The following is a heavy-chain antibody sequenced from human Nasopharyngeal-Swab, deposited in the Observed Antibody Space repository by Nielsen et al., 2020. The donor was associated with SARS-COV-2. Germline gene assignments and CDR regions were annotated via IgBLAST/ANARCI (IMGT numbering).Heavy chain of an antibody. CDR3: ARGLMEYGSGSYEDEEWFDP. CDR1: GYTFTGDY. Sequence: ASVKVSCKDSGYTFTGDYMHWVRQATGQGLEWMGRINPNSGGTNYAQKFQGRVTMTRETSISTAYMELSRLRSDDTVVYYCARGLMEYGSGSYEDEEWFDPWGQGALVTVSS. D-gene: IGHD3-10*01. J-gene: IGHJ5*02. V-gene: IGHV1-2*05. CDR2: INPNSGGT.